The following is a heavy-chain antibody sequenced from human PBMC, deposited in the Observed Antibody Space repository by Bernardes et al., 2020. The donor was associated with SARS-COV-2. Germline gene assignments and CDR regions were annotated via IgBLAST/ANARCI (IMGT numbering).Heavy chain of an antibody. J-gene: IGHJ3*02. CDR1: GASFRGYY. V-gene: IGHV4-34*01. CDR2: MDHSGSI. Sequence: SETLSLTCAVYGASFRGYYWSWIRQPPGTGLAWIGEMDHSGSIHYSPSLKSRVTMSVDTSKNQFSLKLSSVTAADTAVYYCARGARISMIVVVMPQAAFDIWGQGTLVSVSS. D-gene: IGHD3-22*01. CDR3: ARGARISMIVVVMPQAAFDI.